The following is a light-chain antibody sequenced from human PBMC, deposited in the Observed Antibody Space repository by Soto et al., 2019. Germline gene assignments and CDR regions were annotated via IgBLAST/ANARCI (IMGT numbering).Light chain of an antibody. V-gene: IGKV3-20*01. CDR2: DAS. Sequence: EVGLTQSPGTVSLSPGERATLSCRASQSVRNSLLAWYQQKPGQPPRLLIYDASTRATSTPERFSGSGSGTDFTLTISRLEPEDFAVYYCQQYDTIVQTFGQGTKVDIK. J-gene: IGKJ1*01. CDR3: QQYDTIVQT. CDR1: QSVRNSL.